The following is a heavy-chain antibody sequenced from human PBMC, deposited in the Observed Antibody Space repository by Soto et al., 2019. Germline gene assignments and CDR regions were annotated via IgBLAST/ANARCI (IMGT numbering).Heavy chain of an antibody. V-gene: IGHV3-11*01. J-gene: IGHJ6*03. Sequence: QEYLVESGGDSVKPGGSLRLSCAASGFSFSDYYMSWVRQAPGKGLEWILYIGTSTGTIYYADSVKGRFTISSDSANNSLYLQMKSLRVEDTAVYYCVRRRDYLDVWGKGTTVTVSS. CDR3: VRRRDYLDV. CDR1: GFSFSDYY. CDR2: IGTSTGTI.